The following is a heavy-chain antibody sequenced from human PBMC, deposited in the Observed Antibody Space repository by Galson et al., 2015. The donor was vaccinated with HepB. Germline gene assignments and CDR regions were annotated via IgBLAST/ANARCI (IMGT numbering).Heavy chain of an antibody. V-gene: IGHV3-48*04. J-gene: IGHJ4*02. CDR1: TFIFSTYS. CDR3: ARRYCSGGACYLDS. D-gene: IGHD2-15*01. Sequence: SLRLSCAASTFIFSTYSMNWVRQAPGKGLEWVSYISSSSATIFYADSVKGRFTISRDNAKNTLYLQMNTLGAEDTAVYYCARRYCSGGACYLDSWGQGTLVTVSS. CDR2: ISSSSATI.